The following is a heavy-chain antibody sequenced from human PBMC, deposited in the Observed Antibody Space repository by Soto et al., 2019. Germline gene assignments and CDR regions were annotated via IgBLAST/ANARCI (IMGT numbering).Heavy chain of an antibody. CDR2: IREDGSEK. V-gene: IGHV3-7*01. Sequence: EVQLVESGGGLVQPGGSLRLSCAPSGFTFRNYWMGWVRQAPGKGLGWVANIREDGSEKFYVDSVKGRFTISRDNAKSSLYLQMNSLRVEDTAVYYCARDGGRNFDYWGQGTLVTVSS. D-gene: IGHD3-3*01. J-gene: IGHJ4*02. CDR3: ARDGGRNFDY. CDR1: GFTFRNYW.